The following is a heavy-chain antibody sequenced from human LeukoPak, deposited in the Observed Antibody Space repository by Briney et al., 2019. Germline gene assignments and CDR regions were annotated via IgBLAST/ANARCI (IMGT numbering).Heavy chain of an antibody. CDR2: IYYSGST. D-gene: IGHD1-20*01. Sequence: SETLSFTCTVSGGSISSYYWSWIRQPPGKGLEWIGYIYYSGSTNYNPSLKSRVTISVDTSKNQFSLKLSSVTAADTAVYYCARGYRNWFDPWGQGTLVTVSS. CDR1: GGSISSYY. J-gene: IGHJ5*02. V-gene: IGHV4-59*01. CDR3: ARGYRNWFDP.